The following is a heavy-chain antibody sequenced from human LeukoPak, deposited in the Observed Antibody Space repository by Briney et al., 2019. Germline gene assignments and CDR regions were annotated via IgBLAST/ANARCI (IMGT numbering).Heavy chain of an antibody. CDR1: GFTFSSYE. D-gene: IGHD1-20*01. CDR3: ARDRAITGSDY. V-gene: IGHV3-48*03. Sequence: GGSLRLSCAASGFTFSSYEMNWVRQAPGKGLEWVSYISSSGSTIYYADSVKGRFTISRDNAKNSLYPPMNSLRAEDTAVYYCARDRAITGSDYWGQGTLVTVSS. CDR2: ISSSGSTI. J-gene: IGHJ4*02.